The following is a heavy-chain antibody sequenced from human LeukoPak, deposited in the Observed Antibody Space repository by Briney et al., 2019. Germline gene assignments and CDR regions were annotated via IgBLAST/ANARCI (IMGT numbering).Heavy chain of an antibody. D-gene: IGHD3-16*01. CDR2: ISSSSSYI. Sequence: PGGSLRLSCGASGFTFSSYSMNWVRQAPGKGLQWVSSISSSSSYIYYADSVKGGFTISRDNAKNSLYLQMNSLRAEDTAVYYCARDGGTSGFDPWGQGTLVTVSS. J-gene: IGHJ5*02. CDR1: GFTFSSYS. V-gene: IGHV3-21*01. CDR3: ARDGGTSGFDP.